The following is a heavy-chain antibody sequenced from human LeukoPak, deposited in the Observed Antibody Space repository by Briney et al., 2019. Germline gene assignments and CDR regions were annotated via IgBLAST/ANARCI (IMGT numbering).Heavy chain of an antibody. D-gene: IGHD2-8*01. J-gene: IGHJ4*02. V-gene: IGHV1-46*01. CDR3: ARGGRIVLMVYARIFDY. CDR2: INPSGGST. CDR1: GYTFTSYY. Sequence: GALVKVSCKASGYTFTSYYMHWVRQAPGQGLEWMGIINPSGGSTSYAQKFQGRVTMTRDTSTSTVYMELSSLRSEDTAVYYCARGGRIVLMVYARIFDYWGQGTLVTVSS.